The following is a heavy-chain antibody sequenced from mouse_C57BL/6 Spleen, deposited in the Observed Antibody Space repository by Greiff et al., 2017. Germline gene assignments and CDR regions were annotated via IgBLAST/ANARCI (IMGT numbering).Heavy chain of an antibody. CDR1: GFTFSSYA. Sequence: EVQGVESGGGLVKPGGSLKLSCAASGFTFSSYAMSWVRQTPEKRLEWVATISDGGSYTYYPDNVKGRFTISRDNAKNNLYLQMSHLKSEDTAMYYCARVLPTGRAMDYWGQGTSVTVSS. CDR3: ARVLPTGRAMDY. V-gene: IGHV5-4*01. J-gene: IGHJ4*01. CDR2: ISDGGSYT. D-gene: IGHD1-1*01.